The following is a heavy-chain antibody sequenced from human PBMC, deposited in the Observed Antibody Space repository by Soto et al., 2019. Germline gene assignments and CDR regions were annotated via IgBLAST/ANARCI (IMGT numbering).Heavy chain of an antibody. J-gene: IGHJ6*02. V-gene: IGHV4-39*01. CDR2: IYYSGNT. D-gene: IGHD4-4*01. Sequence: SETLSLTCTVSGGSISSSSYYWGWIRQPPGKGLEWIGSIYYSGNTYYNPSLKSRVTISVDTSKNQFSLKLRSVTAADTAVYSCARRGDTVTRYYYNGMDVWGQGTTVAVSS. CDR3: ARRGDTVTRYYYNGMDV. CDR1: GGSISSSSYY.